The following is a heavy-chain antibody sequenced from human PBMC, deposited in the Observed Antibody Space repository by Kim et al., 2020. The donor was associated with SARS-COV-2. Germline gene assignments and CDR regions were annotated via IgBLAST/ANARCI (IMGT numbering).Heavy chain of an antibody. V-gene: IGHV3-30-3*01. D-gene: IGHD4-4*01. Sequence: NKYYADPVKGRFTISRDNSKNTLYLQMNSLRAEDTAVYYCARQTSTVFDYWGQGTLVTVSS. CDR2: NK. CDR3: ARQTSTVFDY. J-gene: IGHJ4*02.